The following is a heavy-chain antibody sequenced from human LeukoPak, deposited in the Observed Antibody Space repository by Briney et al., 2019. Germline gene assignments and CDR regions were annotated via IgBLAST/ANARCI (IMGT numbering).Heavy chain of an antibody. V-gene: IGHV4-61*02. Sequence: SETLSLTCTVSGGSISSGSYYWSWIRQPAGKGLEWIGRIYTSGSTYYNPSLKSRVTISVDTSKNQFSLKLSSVTAADTAVYYCARGPTTVTRAFDYWGQGILVTVSS. CDR1: GGSISSGSYY. D-gene: IGHD4-17*01. J-gene: IGHJ4*02. CDR2: IYTSGST. CDR3: ARGPTTVTRAFDY.